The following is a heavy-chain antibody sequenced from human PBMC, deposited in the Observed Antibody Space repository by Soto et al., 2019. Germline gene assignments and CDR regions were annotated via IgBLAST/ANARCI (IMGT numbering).Heavy chain of an antibody. J-gene: IGHJ6*02. D-gene: IGHD3-3*01. CDR1: GYSFTSYW. CDR2: IYPGDSDT. V-gene: IGHV5-51*01. CDR3: ARLSKVFGVVLYRGGMDV. Sequence: PGESLKISCKGSGYSFTSYWIGWVRQMPGKGLEWMGIIYPGDSDTRYSPSFQGQVTISADKSISTAYLQWSSLKASDTAMYYCARLSKVFGVVLYRGGMDVWGQGTTVTVSS.